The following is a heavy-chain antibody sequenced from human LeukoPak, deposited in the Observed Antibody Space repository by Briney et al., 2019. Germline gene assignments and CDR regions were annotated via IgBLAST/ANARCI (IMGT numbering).Heavy chain of an antibody. Sequence: GESLKISCKGSGYSFTSYWIGWVRQMPGKGLEWMGIIYPGDSDTRYSPSFQGQVTISADKSISTAYLQWSSLKASDTAMYYCARTYYYDSSAQTGTIFDYWGQGTLVTVSS. J-gene: IGHJ4*02. CDR1: GYSFTSYW. D-gene: IGHD3-22*01. CDR3: ARTYYYDSSAQTGTIFDY. CDR2: IYPGDSDT. V-gene: IGHV5-51*01.